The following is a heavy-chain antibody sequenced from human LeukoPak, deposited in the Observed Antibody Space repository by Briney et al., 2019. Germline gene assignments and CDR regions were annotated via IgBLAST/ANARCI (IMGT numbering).Heavy chain of an antibody. CDR2: IIPILGIA. J-gene: IGHJ4*02. CDR3: ARDGIHLLVH. Sequence: VASVKVSCKASGGTFSSYAISWVRQAPGQGLEWMGRIIPILGIANYAQKFQGRVTITADESTSTAYMELSSLRSEDTAVYYCARDGIHLLVHWGQGTLVTVSS. V-gene: IGHV1-69*04. CDR1: GGTFSSYA. D-gene: IGHD6-13*01.